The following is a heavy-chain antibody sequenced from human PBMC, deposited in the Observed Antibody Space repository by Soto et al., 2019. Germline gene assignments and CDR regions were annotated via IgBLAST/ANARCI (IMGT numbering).Heavy chain of an antibody. Sequence: SVKVSCKASGGTFSSYAISWVRQAPGQGLEWMGGIIPIFGTANYAQKFQGRVTITADESTSTAYMELSSLRSEDTAVYYCARDRVVVVPAAILDYYGMDVWGQGTTVTVSS. V-gene: IGHV1-69*13. D-gene: IGHD2-2*02. J-gene: IGHJ6*02. CDR2: IIPIFGTA. CDR3: ARDRVVVVPAAILDYYGMDV. CDR1: GGTFSSYA.